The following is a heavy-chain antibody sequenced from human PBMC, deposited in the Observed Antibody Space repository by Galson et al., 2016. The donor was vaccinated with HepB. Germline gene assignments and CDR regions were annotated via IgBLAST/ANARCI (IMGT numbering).Heavy chain of an antibody. CDR1: GGTFSSYA. J-gene: IGHJ6*02. CDR3: ARAGGAYCTSSTCNVYYYYYALNV. CDR2: IIPIFGTP. Sequence: SVKVSCKASGGTFSSYAISWVRQAPGQGLEWLGGIIPIFGTPNYAQRFQGRVTITADESTRTAYMELSRLKSEDTAVYYCARAGGAYCTSSTCNVYYYYYALNVWGQGTTVTVSS. D-gene: IGHD2/OR15-2a*01. V-gene: IGHV1-69*13.